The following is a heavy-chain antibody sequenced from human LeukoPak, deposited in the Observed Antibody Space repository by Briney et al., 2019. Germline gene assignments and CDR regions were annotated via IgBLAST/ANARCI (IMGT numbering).Heavy chain of an antibody. CDR1: GYTFTGYY. CDR3: APVYSSSWYYFDY. V-gene: IGHV1-2*02. Sequence: ASVTVSCKASGYTFTGYYMHWVRQAPGQGLEWMGWINPNSGGTNYAQKFQGRVTMTRDTSTSTAYMELSRLRSDDTAVYYCAPVYSSSWYYFDYWGQGTLVTVSS. CDR2: INPNSGGT. J-gene: IGHJ4*02. D-gene: IGHD6-13*01.